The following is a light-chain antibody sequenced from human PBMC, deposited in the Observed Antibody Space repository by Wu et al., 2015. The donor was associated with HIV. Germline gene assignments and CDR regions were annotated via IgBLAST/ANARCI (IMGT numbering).Light chain of an antibody. Sequence: EIVLTQSPGTLSLSPGEGVTLSCRASQSVSSSYLAWYQQKPGQTPRLLIYDASNRATGIPDRFSGSGSGTDFTLTITRLEPEDFAIYYCHHYGSARHTFGGGTKLEIK. CDR2: DAS. V-gene: IGKV3-20*01. CDR3: HHYGSARHT. CDR1: QSVSSSY. J-gene: IGKJ4*01.